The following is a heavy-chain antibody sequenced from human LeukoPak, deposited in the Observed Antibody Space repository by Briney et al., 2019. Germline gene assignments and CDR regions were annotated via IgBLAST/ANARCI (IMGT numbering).Heavy chain of an antibody. CDR2: INSISGEI. D-gene: IGHD5-12*01. J-gene: IGHJ4*02. CDR3: ARDHGYAFDY. Sequence: GGSLRLSCAASGFTFSSYSMNWVRQAPGKGLEWVSYINSISGEIWYADSVKGRFTISRDDAKNSLYLQMNSLRDEDTAVYYCARDHGYAFDYWGQGTLVTVSS. V-gene: IGHV3-48*02. CDR1: GFTFSSYS.